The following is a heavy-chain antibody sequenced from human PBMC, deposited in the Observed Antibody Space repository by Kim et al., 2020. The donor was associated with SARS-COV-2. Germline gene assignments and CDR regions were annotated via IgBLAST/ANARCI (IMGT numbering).Heavy chain of an antibody. V-gene: IGHV3-49*02. Sequence: EYAASVKGRFTISRDDSTRIAYLQMNSLKSEDTAVYYSTKGATPGVVISWGQGTLVTVSS. D-gene: IGHD1-26*01. CDR3: TKGATPGVVIS. J-gene: IGHJ5*02.